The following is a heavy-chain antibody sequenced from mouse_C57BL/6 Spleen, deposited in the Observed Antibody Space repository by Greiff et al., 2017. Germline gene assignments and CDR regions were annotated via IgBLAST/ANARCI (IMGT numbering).Heavy chain of an antibody. CDR3: ARDYYGNYGAMDY. V-gene: IGHV1-80*01. Sequence: QVHVKQSGAELVKPGASVKISCKASGYAFSSYWMNWVKQRPGKGLEWIGQIYPGDGDTNYNGKFKGKATLTADKSSSTAYMQLSSLTSEDSAVYFCARDYYGNYGAMDYWGQGTSVTVSS. CDR2: IYPGDGDT. D-gene: IGHD2-1*01. J-gene: IGHJ4*01. CDR1: GYAFSSYW.